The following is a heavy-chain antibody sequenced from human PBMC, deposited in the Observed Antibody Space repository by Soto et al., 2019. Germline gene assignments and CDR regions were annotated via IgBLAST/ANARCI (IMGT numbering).Heavy chain of an antibody. V-gene: IGHV4-34*01. CDR3: ARGGWRGYYDSSGYTFDY. CDR2: INHSGST. J-gene: IGHJ4*02. Sequence: SETLSLTCAVYGGSFSGYYWSWIRQPPGKGLEWIGEINHSGSTNYNPSLKSRVTISVDTSKNQFSLKLSSVTAADTAVYYCARGGWRGYYDSSGYTFDYWGQETLVTVSS. D-gene: IGHD3-22*01. CDR1: GGSFSGYY.